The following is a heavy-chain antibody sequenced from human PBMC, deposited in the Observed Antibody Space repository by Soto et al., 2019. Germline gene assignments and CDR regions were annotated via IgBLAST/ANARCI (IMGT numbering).Heavy chain of an antibody. CDR2: IYYSGST. J-gene: IGHJ2*01. D-gene: IGHD3-10*01. CDR1: GGSSGSYS. CDR3: STSTRDVDTGGPSDL. V-gene: IGHV4-59*08. Sequence: PWKPAALTCTVQGGSSGSYSWTWSRQPPGKELEWIGYIYYSGSTNYNPSLKSRVTISIETSTNQFSLKLHSVTAADTAVYYCSTSTRDVDTGGPSDL.